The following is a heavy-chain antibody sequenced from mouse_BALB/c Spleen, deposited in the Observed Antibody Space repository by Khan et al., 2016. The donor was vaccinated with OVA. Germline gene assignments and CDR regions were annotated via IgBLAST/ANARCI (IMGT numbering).Heavy chain of an antibody. Sequence: QVQLKQSGAELARPGASVKLSCKASGYTFTDYYINWVKQRTGQGLEWIGEISPGSGDTYYNEKFKGKATLTADKSSTTAYMQLSSLTSEASAIXFCARRNYFGGTYAYWGQGTLLTVSA. D-gene: IGHD2-1*01. CDR2: ISPGSGDT. V-gene: IGHV1-77*01. CDR3: ARRNYFGGTYAY. CDR1: GYTFTDYY. J-gene: IGHJ3*01.